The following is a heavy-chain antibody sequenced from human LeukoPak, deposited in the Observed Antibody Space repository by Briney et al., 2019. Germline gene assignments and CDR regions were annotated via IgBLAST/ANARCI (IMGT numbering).Heavy chain of an antibody. Sequence: SETLSLTCTVSGASISSYYRSWIRQSPGKGLEWIGYIHTSGDTKSNPSLKSRVTMSVDTSKNEFSLKLRAGAAADTVLYYWARGHFDSSGYSNPLDSWGQGTLVTVSS. D-gene: IGHD3-22*01. J-gene: IGHJ4*02. CDR3: ARGHFDSSGYSNPLDS. CDR2: IHTSGDT. V-gene: IGHV4-4*09. CDR1: GASISSYY.